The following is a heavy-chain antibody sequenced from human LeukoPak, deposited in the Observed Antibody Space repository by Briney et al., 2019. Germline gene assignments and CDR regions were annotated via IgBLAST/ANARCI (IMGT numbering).Heavy chain of an antibody. V-gene: IGHV2-70*11. CDR2: IDWDDDK. CDR1: GISLSRRGMC. CDR3: ARTHCSSASCSIDY. D-gene: IGHD2-2*01. Sequence: SGPTLVNSSETLALTFTFSGISLSRRGMCVSWVRHPPIKTMGYLARIDWDDDKYYSTSLKTRLTISKDTSKNQVVLTMTNMDPVDTATYYCARTHCSSASCSIDYWGQGTLVTVSS. J-gene: IGHJ4*02.